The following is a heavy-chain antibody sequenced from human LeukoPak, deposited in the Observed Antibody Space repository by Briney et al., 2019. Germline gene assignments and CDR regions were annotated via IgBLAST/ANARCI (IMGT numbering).Heavy chain of an antibody. V-gene: IGHV3-21*01. CDR3: ARDPYSGNYGNYYYYYMDV. CDR2: ITSSGTYI. J-gene: IGHJ6*03. CDR1: GFTFSSYW. Sequence: GGSLRLSCAASGFTFSSYWMSWVRQAPGRALEWVSSITSSGTYIFYADSVKGRFTISRDNAKNSLYLQMNSLGPEDTAVYYCARDPYSGNYGNYYYYYMDVWGKGTTVTISS. D-gene: IGHD1-26*01.